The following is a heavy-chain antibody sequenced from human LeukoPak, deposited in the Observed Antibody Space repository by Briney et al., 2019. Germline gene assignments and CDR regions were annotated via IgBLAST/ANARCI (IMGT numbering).Heavy chain of an antibody. D-gene: IGHD4-23*01. V-gene: IGHV4-59*01. J-gene: IGHJ4*02. CDR1: GGSISSYY. CDR2: IYYSGST. Sequence: PSETLSLTCTVSGGSISSYYWSWIRQPPGEGLEWIGYIYYSGSTNYNPSLKSRVTISVDTSKNQFSLKLSSVTAADTAVYYCARVGSNYGGNDPLDYWGQGTLVTVSS. CDR3: ARVGSNYGGNDPLDY.